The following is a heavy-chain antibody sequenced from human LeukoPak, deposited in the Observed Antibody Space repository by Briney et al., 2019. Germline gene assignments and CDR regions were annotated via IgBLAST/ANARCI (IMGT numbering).Heavy chain of an antibody. D-gene: IGHD6-19*01. J-gene: IGHJ6*02. V-gene: IGHV4-34*01. CDR2: INHSGST. Sequence: SETLSLTCAVYGGSFSGYYWSWIRQPPGKGLEWIGAINHSGSTNYNPSLKSRVTISVDTSKNQFSLKLSSVTAADTAVYYCARGNTSDSSALNYYYYYGMDVWGQGTTVTVSS. CDR3: ARGNTSDSSALNYYYYYGMDV. CDR1: GGSFSGYY.